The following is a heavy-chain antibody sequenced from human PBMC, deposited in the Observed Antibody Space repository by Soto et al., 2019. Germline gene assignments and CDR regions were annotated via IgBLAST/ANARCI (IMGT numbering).Heavy chain of an antibody. V-gene: IGHV4-59*01. J-gene: IGHJ4*02. CDR2: VSSTGST. CDR1: GASITQYY. CDR3: ARGGGSPYHNLDFDF. Sequence: QVQLQESGPGLVKPSETLSLTCTVSGASITQYYWNWIRQSPGKGLEWIVSVSSTGSTVFNPSLTSPVTVSLDTSNNQSVLPLNSVTAAYTAVYYWARGGGSPYHNLDFDFWGQGTLITVSS. D-gene: IGHD6-13*01.